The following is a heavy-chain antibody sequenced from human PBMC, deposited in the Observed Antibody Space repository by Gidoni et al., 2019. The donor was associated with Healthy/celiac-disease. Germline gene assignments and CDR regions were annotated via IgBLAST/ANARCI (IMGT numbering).Heavy chain of an antibody. J-gene: IGHJ4*02. V-gene: IGHV4-39*01. CDR2: IYYSGST. D-gene: IGHD2-15*01. Sequence: SGGSISSSSYYWGWIRQPPGKGLEWIGGIYYSGSTYYNPSLKSRVTISVDTSKNQFSLKLSSVTAADTAVYYCARLPRYHCSGGSCYSLSFDYWGQGTLVTVSS. CDR3: ARLPRYHCSGGSCYSLSFDY. CDR1: GGSISSSSYY.